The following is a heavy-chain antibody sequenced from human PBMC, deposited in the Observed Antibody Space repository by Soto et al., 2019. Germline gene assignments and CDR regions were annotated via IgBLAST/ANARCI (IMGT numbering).Heavy chain of an antibody. Sequence: GGSLRLSCVASGFIFSSFGMHWVRQAPGKGLEWVAHIWYDGSNTYYADSVKGRFTISRDNSRNTVYLQMNSLRAEDTAVYHCVRDLLGSGGHFDYWGQGTPVTVSS. V-gene: IGHV3-33*01. CDR1: GFIFSSFG. CDR3: VRDLLGSGGHFDY. J-gene: IGHJ4*02. D-gene: IGHD7-27*01. CDR2: IWYDGSNT.